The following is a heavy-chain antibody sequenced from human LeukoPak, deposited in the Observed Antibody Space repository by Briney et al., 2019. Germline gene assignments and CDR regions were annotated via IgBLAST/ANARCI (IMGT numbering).Heavy chain of an antibody. CDR1: GGSISSYY. Sequence: SETLSLTCTVSGGSISSYYWSWIRQPPGKGLEWIGYIYYSGSTNYNPSLKSRVTISVDTSKNQFSLKLSSVTAADTAVYYCARAMYGNDAFDIWGQGTMVTVSS. CDR2: IYYSGST. D-gene: IGHD2-8*01. J-gene: IGHJ3*02. CDR3: ARAMYGNDAFDI. V-gene: IGHV4-59*01.